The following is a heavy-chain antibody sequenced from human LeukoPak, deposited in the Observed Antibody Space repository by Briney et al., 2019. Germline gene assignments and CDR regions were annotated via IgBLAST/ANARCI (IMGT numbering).Heavy chain of an antibody. CDR3: ARVFSFGDYIWGSYRYYFDY. J-gene: IGHJ4*02. D-gene: IGHD3-16*02. CDR2: IGTYNANT. V-gene: IGHV1-18*01. Sequence: GASVKVSCKASGYSFTSFGISWVRQAPGQGLEWMGWIGTYNANTNYAQKYQGRVTMTTDTSTSTAYMELRSLRSDDTAVYFCARVFSFGDYIWGSYRYYFDYWGQGTLVTVSS. CDR1: GYSFTSFG.